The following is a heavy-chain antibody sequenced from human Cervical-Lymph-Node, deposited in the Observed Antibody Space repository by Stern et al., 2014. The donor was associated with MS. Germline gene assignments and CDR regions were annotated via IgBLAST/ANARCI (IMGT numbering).Heavy chain of an antibody. J-gene: IGHJ4*02. Sequence: ESGPMLVKPTQTLTLTCTISGFSLSTSGVGVGWVRQPPGKALEWLTLIYWNDDKRYSPSLKSRLTITKDTSKNQVVLSMTSVDPIDTATYYCVHLTAVCRGFSYGSFDSWGQGTQVTVSS. CDR2: IYWNDDK. V-gene: IGHV2-5*01. D-gene: IGHD5-18*01. CDR1: GFSLSTSGVG. CDR3: VHLTAVCRGFSYGSFDS.